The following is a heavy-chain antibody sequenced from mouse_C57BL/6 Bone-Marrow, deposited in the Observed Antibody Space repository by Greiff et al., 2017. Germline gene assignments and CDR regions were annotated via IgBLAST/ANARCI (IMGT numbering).Heavy chain of an antibody. CDR2: IDPSDSYT. J-gene: IGHJ2*01. CDR1: GYTFTSYW. Sequence: QVQLQQSGAELVRPGTSVKLSCKASGYTFTSYWMHWVKQRPGQGLEWIGVIDPSDSYTNYNQKFKGKATLTVDTSSSTAYMQLSSLTSEDSAVYYCAREIADGSCFDYWGQGTTLTVSS. D-gene: IGHD1-1*01. V-gene: IGHV1-59*01. CDR3: AREIADGSCFDY.